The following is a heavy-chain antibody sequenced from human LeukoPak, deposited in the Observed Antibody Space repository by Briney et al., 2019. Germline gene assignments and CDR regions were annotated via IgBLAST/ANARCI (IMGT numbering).Heavy chain of an antibody. V-gene: IGHV1-2*02. D-gene: IGHD6-13*01. CDR3: VRGRMPGAGTYPFDH. CDR2: MNPNNAGT. Sequence: GASVYVSRRASGYTLTAYYMHAVRQAPGQGLEWMGWMNPNNAGTNFAQKFQGRFTMTGDTSISTAYMELSSLRSDDTAVYYCVRGRMPGAGTYPFDHWGQGTLVTVSS. CDR1: GYTLTAYY. J-gene: IGHJ5*02.